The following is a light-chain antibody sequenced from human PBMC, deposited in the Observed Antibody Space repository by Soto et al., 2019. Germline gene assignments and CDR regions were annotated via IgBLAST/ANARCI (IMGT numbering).Light chain of an antibody. V-gene: IGKV3-20*01. CDR2: GVS. J-gene: IGKJ4*01. CDR1: QSVRSDY. CDR3: QQYYNWPPLT. Sequence: EIVLTQSPDTLSLSPGQRATLSCRASQSVRSDYFAWYQQKPGQAPRVIIFGVSTRATGVPDRFSGSGSGTDFTLTISRLEPEDFALYYCQQYYNWPPLTFGGGTKVDIK.